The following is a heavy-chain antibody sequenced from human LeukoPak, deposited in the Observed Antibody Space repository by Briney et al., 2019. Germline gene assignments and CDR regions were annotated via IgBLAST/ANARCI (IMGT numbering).Heavy chain of an antibody. D-gene: IGHD3-10*01. J-gene: IGHJ3*02. CDR1: GGSISSYY. Sequence: SETLSLTCTVAGGSISSYYWSWVRQPPGKGREWVGYIYYSGRTNYNPSLKSRVTISVDTSKNQFSLKLSSVTAADTAVYYCARFTYYYGSGSNDAFDIWGQGTMVTVSS. CDR3: ARFTYYYGSGSNDAFDI. V-gene: IGHV4-59*01. CDR2: IYYSGRT.